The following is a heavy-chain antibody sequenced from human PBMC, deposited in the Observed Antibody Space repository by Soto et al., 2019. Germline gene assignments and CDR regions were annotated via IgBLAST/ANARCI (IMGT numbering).Heavy chain of an antibody. CDR2: IYYSGST. D-gene: IGHD3-10*01. Sequence: ETLSLTCTVPGGSVNIGTYYWSWIRQPPGKGLEWIGYIYYSGSTKYNPSLKSRVTISVDTSKNRFSLRLSSVTAADTAVYYCARVWGGAFDFWGQGTMVTVSS. CDR1: GGSVNIGTYY. V-gene: IGHV4-61*01. J-gene: IGHJ3*01. CDR3: ARVWGGAFDF.